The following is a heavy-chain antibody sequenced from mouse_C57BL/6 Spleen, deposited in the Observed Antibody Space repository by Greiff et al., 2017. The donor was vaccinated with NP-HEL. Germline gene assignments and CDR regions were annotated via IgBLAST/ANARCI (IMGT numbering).Heavy chain of an antibody. J-gene: IGHJ2*01. D-gene: IGHD2-10*02. V-gene: IGHV1-9*01. CDR3: ARGYGNYVFNWDKYFDY. Sequence: VQLQQSGAELMKPGASFNLSFNSTGYTFTGYWIEWVKQRPGHGLEWIGEILPGSGSTNYNEKFKGKATFTADTSSNTAYMQLSSLTTEDSAIYYCARGYGNYVFNWDKYFDYWGQGTTLTVSS. CDR2: ILPGSGST. CDR1: GYTFTGYW.